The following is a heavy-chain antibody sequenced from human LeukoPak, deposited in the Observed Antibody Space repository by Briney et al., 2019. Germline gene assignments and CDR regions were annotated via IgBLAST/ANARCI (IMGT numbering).Heavy chain of an antibody. CDR1: GGSISSSSYY. D-gene: IGHD4-17*01. CDR3: ASIMTTVTTAGY. J-gene: IGHJ4*02. V-gene: IGHV4-39*01. Sequence: PSETLSLTCTVSGGSISSSSYYWGWIRQPPGKGLEWIGSIYYSGSTYYNPSLKSRVTISEDTSKNQFSLKLSSVTAADTAVYYCASIMTTVTTAGYWGQGTLVTVSS. CDR2: IYYSGST.